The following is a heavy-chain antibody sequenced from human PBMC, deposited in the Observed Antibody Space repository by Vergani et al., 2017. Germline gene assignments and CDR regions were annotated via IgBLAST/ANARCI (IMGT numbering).Heavy chain of an antibody. Sequence: QVQLQASGPGRVKPSQTLSLTCTMSGGSISAGYYFWSWLRQPAGKGLEWLGHISASGNASHSPSLKTRVSMSVDTAKNQFSLTVTSVTAADTAIYFCARRSGEYYSGDKVHPLRTAFDVWGHGTVVTVSS. CDR1: GGSISAGYYF. D-gene: IGHD6-19*01. V-gene: IGHV4-61*02. J-gene: IGHJ3*01. CDR3: ARRSGEYYSGDKVHPLRTAFDV. CDR2: ISASGNA.